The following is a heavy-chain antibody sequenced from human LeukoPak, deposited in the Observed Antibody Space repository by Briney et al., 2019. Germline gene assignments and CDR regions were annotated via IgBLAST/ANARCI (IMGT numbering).Heavy chain of an antibody. CDR2: IDSDGSST. V-gene: IGHV3-74*01. D-gene: IGHD5-24*01. CDR1: GFTFSSYW. CDR3: ARDRVEGPLDY. J-gene: IGHJ4*02. Sequence: TGGSLRLSCAASGFTFSSYWMHWVRQAPGKGLVWVSRIDSDGSSTSYADSVKGRFTISRDNAKNTLYLQMNSLRAEDTAVYYCARDRVEGPLDYWGQGTLVTVSS.